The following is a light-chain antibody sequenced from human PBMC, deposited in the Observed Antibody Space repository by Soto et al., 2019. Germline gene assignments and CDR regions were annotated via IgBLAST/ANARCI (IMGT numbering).Light chain of an antibody. Sequence: IVLTQSPATLSLSPGKRATLSCRASQNISNYLIWYQQKPGQAPRLLIYDVSTRAIGIPIRFSGSRSGTEFILTINGLQFEDFAVYYCQRYNNWPLTFGGGTKVDIK. CDR3: QRYNNWPLT. J-gene: IGKJ4*01. CDR2: DVS. CDR1: QNISNY. V-gene: IGKV3-15*01.